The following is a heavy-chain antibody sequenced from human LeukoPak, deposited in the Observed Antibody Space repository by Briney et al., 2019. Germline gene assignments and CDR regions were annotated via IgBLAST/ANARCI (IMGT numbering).Heavy chain of an antibody. J-gene: IGHJ4*02. D-gene: IGHD6-13*01. Sequence: PGGSLRLSCAASGFTFGSYGMHRVRQAPGKGLEWVAFIWYDGSNKYYTDSVKGRFTISRDNSENTLYLQMNSLRAEDTAVYYCAKDNSRWSIDYWGQGTLVTVSS. CDR1: GFTFGSYG. CDR3: AKDNSRWSIDY. V-gene: IGHV3-30*02. CDR2: IWYDGSNK.